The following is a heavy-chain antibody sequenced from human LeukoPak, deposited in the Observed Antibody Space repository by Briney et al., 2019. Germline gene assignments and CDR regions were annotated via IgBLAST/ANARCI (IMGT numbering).Heavy chain of an antibody. D-gene: IGHD6-19*01. CDR2: IKQHGSEK. Sequence: GGSLRLSCAASGFTFSSYWMSWVRQAPGKGLEWVANIKQHGSEKYYVDSVKGRFTISRDNAKNSLYLQMNSLRAEDTAVYYCARDFTAVAGTVDYWGQGTLVTVSS. CDR3: ARDFTAVAGTVDY. J-gene: IGHJ4*02. V-gene: IGHV3-7*01. CDR1: GFTFSSYW.